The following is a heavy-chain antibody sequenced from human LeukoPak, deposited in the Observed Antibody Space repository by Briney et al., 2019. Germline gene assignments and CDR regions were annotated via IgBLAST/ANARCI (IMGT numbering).Heavy chain of an antibody. V-gene: IGHV1-8*01. CDR1: GYTFTSYD. CDR2: MNPNSGNT. J-gene: IGHJ4*02. CDR3: ASRNEYSSSSTDYFDY. Sequence: ASVKVSCKASGYTFTSYDINWVRQATGQGLEWMGWMNPNSGNTGYAQKFQGRVTMTRNTSISTAYMELSSLRSEDTAVYYCASRNEYSSSSTDYFDYWGQGTLVTVSS. D-gene: IGHD6-6*01.